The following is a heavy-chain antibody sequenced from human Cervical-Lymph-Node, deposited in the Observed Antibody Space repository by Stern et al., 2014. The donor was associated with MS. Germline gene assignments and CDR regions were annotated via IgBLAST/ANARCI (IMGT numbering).Heavy chain of an antibody. J-gene: IGHJ4*02. Sequence: QLQLQESGPGLVKPSDTLSLICTVTGDSISSYFWGWIRQPPGKGLEWIGNVHYRGSTNYNPSLQSRVAISFATSKTQFSLSLPSVTAADTAVYFCTRVFGGFADYWGRGTLVTVSS. CDR1: GDSISSYF. V-gene: IGHV4-59*07. CDR2: VHYRGST. D-gene: IGHD3-10*02. CDR3: TRVFGGFADY.